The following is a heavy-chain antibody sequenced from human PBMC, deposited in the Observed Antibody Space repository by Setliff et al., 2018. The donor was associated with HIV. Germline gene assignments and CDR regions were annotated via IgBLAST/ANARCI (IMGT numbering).Heavy chain of an antibody. CDR1: GFTFSSYE. V-gene: IGHV3-48*03. CDR2: ISSSGSTI. D-gene: IGHD3-3*01. CDR3: AISNFWSGYMGKYYYYYMDV. J-gene: IGHJ6*03. Sequence: LRLSCAASGFTFSSYEMNWVRQAPGKGLEWVSYISSSGSTIYYADSVKGRFIISRDNAKNSLYLQMNSLRAEDTAVYYCAISNFWSGYMGKYYYYYMDVWGKGTTVTVSS.